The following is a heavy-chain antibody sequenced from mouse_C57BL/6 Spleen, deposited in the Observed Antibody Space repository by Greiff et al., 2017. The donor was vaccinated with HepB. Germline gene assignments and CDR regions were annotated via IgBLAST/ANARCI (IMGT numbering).Heavy chain of an antibody. Sequence: VQLQQSGAELVKPGASVKISCKASGYAFSSYWMNWVKQRPGKGLEWIGQIYPGDGDTKYNGKFKGKATLTADKSSSTAYMQRSSLTSEDSAVYFCARSDDYGPRYCDVWGTGTTVTVSS. CDR1: GYAFSSYW. CDR3: ARSDDYGPRYCDV. J-gene: IGHJ1*03. V-gene: IGHV1-80*01. D-gene: IGHD2-4*01. CDR2: IYPGDGDT.